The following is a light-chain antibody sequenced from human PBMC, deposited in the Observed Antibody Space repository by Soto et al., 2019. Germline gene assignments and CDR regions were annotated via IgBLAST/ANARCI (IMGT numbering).Light chain of an antibody. J-gene: IGLJ1*01. CDR2: EGT. CDR1: SSDVGTYNL. Sequence: QSALTQPASVSGSPGQSINISCTGTSSDVGTYNLVSWYQPHPGKAPKLMIYEGTTRPSGRSNRFSGSKSGNTASLTISGLQAEDESDYYCCSYAGSSTYVFGTGTKVTVL. V-gene: IGLV2-23*01. CDR3: CSYAGSSTYV.